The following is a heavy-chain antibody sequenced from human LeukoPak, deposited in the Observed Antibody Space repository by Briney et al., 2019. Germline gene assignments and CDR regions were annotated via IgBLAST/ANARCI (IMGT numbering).Heavy chain of an antibody. CDR3: ARDTHGMDV. CDR2: INHSGST. V-gene: IGHV4-34*01. Sequence: SETVSLTCAVYGGSFSGYYWSWIRQPPGKGLEWIGEINHSGSTNYNPSLKSRVTISVDTSKNQFSLKLSSVTAADTAVYYCARDTHGMDVWGQGITVTVSS. D-gene: IGHD2-15*01. CDR1: GGSFSGYY. J-gene: IGHJ6*02.